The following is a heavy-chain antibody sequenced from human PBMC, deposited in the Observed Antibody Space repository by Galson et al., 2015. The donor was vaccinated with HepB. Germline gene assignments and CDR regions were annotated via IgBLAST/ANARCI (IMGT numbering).Heavy chain of an antibody. CDR2: FDPEDGET. CDR3: ATSPRIAAAGTVPYYYYGMDV. CDR1: GYTLTELS. D-gene: IGHD6-13*01. V-gene: IGHV1-24*01. Sequence: SVKVSCKVSGYTLTELSMHWVRQAPGKGLERMGGFDPEDGETIYAQKFQGRVTMTEDTSTDTAYMELSSLRSEDTAVYYCATSPRIAAAGTVPYYYYGMDVWGQGTTVTVSS. J-gene: IGHJ6*02.